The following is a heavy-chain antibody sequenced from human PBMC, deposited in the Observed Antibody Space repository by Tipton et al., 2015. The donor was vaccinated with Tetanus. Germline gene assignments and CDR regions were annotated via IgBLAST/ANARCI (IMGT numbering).Heavy chain of an antibody. CDR3: ARDSRLFYAMDV. Sequence: TLSLTCTVPGGSISSYYWSWIRQPPGKGLEWIGYIYYSGSTNYNPSLKSRVTISVDTSKNQFSLKLSSVTAADTAVYYCARDSRLFYAMDVWGQGATVAVSS. J-gene: IGHJ6*02. CDR1: GGSISSYY. V-gene: IGHV4-59*01. D-gene: IGHD6-25*01. CDR2: IYYSGST.